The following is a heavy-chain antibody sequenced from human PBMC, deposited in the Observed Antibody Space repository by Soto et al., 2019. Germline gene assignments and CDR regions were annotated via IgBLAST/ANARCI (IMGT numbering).Heavy chain of an antibody. V-gene: IGHV4-31*03. CDR1: GGSISRGGYY. D-gene: IGHD6-6*01. CDR3: ARAHIAARAPFDY. J-gene: IGHJ4*02. Sequence: PSETLSLTCTVSGGSISRGGYYWSWIRQHPGKGLEWIGYIYYSGSTYYNPSLKSRVTISVDTSKNQFSLKLSSVTAADTAVYYCARAHIAARAPFDYWGQGTLVTVSS. CDR2: IYYSGST.